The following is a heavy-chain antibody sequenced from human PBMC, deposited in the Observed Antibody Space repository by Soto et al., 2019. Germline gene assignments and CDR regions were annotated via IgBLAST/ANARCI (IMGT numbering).Heavy chain of an antibody. D-gene: IGHD4-17*01. CDR1: GGSISSGGYY. CDR3: ARWAMTTVTKYFDY. CDR2: IYYSGST. J-gene: IGHJ4*02. Sequence: QVQLQESGPGLVKPSQTLSLTCTVSGGSISSGGYYWSWIRPHPGKGLEWIGYIYYSGSTYYNPSLKSRVTISVDTSKNQFSLKLSSVTAADTAVYYCARWAMTTVTKYFDYWGQGTLVTVSS. V-gene: IGHV4-31*03.